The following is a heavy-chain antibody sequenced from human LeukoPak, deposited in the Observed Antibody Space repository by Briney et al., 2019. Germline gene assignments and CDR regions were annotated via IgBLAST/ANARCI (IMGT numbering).Heavy chain of an antibody. V-gene: IGHV3-21*01. CDR3: AREYYYGSGPLVGMDV. Sequence: GGSLRLSCAASGFTFSSYSMNWVRQAPGKGLEWVSSISSSSSYIYYADSVKGRFTISRDNAKNSLYLQMNSLRAEDTAVYYCAREYYYGSGPLVGMDVWGQGATVTVSS. CDR2: ISSSSSYI. J-gene: IGHJ6*02. CDR1: GFTFSSYS. D-gene: IGHD3-10*01.